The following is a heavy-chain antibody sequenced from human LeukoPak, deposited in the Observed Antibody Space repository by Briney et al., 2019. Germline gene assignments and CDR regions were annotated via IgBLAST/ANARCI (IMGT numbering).Heavy chain of an antibody. CDR3: ARESPTYSSGWYKDF. J-gene: IGHJ4*02. CDR2: IYISGST. V-gene: IGHV4-4*07. Sequence: PSETLSLTCTVSGGSISYYYWSWIRHPAGGGLEWIWRIYISGSTNYNPSLKSRVTISIDKSNNQFFLKLNSVTAADTAVYYCARESPTYSSGWYKDFWGQGTLVTVSS. CDR1: GGSISYYY. D-gene: IGHD6-19*01.